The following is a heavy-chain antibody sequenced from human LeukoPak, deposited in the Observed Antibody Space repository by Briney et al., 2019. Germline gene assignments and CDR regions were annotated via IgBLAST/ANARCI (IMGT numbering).Heavy chain of an antibody. CDR2: INHSGST. CDR3: ARSRTIFGVAYDY. CDR1: GFTFSDYY. D-gene: IGHD3-3*01. V-gene: IGHV4-34*01. Sequence: LRLSCAASGFTFSDYYMSWIRQPPGKGLEWIGEINHSGSTNYNPSLKSRVTISVDTSKNQFSLKLSSVTAADTAVYYCARSRTIFGVAYDYWGQGTLVTVSS. J-gene: IGHJ4*02.